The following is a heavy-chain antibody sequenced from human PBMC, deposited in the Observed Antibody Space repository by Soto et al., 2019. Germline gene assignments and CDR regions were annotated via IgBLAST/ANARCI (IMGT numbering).Heavy chain of an antibody. CDR3: ARQYCSGGSCYYRYYYYGMDV. CDR2: IYYSGST. Sequence: QVQLQESGPGLVKPSETLSLTCTVSGGSVSSGSYYWSWIRQPPGKGLEWIGYIYYSGSTNYNPSLKGRVTISVDTSKNQFSLKLSSVTAADTAVYYCARQYCSGGSCYYRYYYYGMDVWGQGTTVTVSS. V-gene: IGHV4-61*01. D-gene: IGHD2-15*01. J-gene: IGHJ6*02. CDR1: GGSVSSGSYY.